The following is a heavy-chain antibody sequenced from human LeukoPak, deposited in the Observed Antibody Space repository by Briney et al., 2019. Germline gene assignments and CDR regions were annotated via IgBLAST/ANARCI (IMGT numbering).Heavy chain of an antibody. V-gene: IGHV3-30-3*01. J-gene: IGHJ4*02. Sequence: PPGGSLRLSCAASGFTFSSYAMHWVRQAPGKGLEWVAVISYDGSNKYYADSVKGRFTISRGNSKNTLYLQMNSLRAEDTAVYYCAREYDYGDYVGYFDYWGQGTLVTVSS. D-gene: IGHD4-17*01. CDR3: AREYDYGDYVGYFDY. CDR1: GFTFSSYA. CDR2: ISYDGSNK.